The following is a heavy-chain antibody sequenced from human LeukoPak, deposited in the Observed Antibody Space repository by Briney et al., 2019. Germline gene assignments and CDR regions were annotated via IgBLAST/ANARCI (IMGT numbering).Heavy chain of an antibody. CDR2: IIPIFGTA. CDR3: ARDPIGGAVAGTTQN. V-gene: IGHV1-69*05. D-gene: IGHD6-19*01. J-gene: IGHJ4*02. CDR1: GGTFGSYA. Sequence: SVKVSCKASGGTFGSYAISWMRQAPGQGLEWMGGIIPIFGTANYAQKFQGRVTITTDESTSTAYMELSSLRSEDTAVYYCARDPIGGAVAGTTQNWGQGTLVTVSS.